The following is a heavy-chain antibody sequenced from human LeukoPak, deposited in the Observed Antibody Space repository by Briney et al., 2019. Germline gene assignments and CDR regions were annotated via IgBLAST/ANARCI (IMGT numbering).Heavy chain of an antibody. CDR1: GFTFSSYG. Sequence: GGSLRLSCPASGFTFSSYGMHWVRQPPGKGLEWVAFIRYDGGIKHYADSVKGRFTLSRDNSKNTLYLQMNSLRAEDTAVYYCANGPHYNILTGFYKVRSHLDYWGQGTLVTVSS. D-gene: IGHD3-9*01. CDR2: IRYDGGIK. J-gene: IGHJ4*02. CDR3: ANGPHYNILTGFYKVRSHLDY. V-gene: IGHV3-30*02.